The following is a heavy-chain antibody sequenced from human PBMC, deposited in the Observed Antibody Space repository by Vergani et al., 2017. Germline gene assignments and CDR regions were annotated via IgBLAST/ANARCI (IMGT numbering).Heavy chain of an antibody. J-gene: IGHJ4*02. CDR3: ARVGTSSNRDFFDY. CDR2: INPNSGGT. CDR1: GYTFTDYF. Sequence: QVQLVQSGAEVKKPGASVKVSCKASGYTFTDYFMHWVRQAPGQGLEWMGWINPNSGGTNYAQKFQGRVTMTRDTSIITAYMELSNLRSDDTAVYYCARVGTSSNRDFFDYWGKGALVTVSS. D-gene: IGHD2-2*01. V-gene: IGHV1-2*02.